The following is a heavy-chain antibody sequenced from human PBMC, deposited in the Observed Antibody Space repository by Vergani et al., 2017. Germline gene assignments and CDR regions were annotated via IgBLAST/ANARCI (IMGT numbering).Heavy chain of an antibody. Sequence: QVQLQASGPGRVKPSQTLSLTCTMSGGSISAGYYFWSWIRQPAGKGLEWLGHISASGNASHSPSLKTRVSMSVDTSKNQFSLTVTSVTAADTAIYFWARRCGGYYSGGKVHPLRTAFDVWGHGTVVTVSS. V-gene: IGHV4-61*02. J-gene: IGHJ3*01. D-gene: IGHD2-15*01. CDR3: ARRCGGYYSGGKVHPLRTAFDV. CDR1: GGSISAGYYF. CDR2: ISASGNA.